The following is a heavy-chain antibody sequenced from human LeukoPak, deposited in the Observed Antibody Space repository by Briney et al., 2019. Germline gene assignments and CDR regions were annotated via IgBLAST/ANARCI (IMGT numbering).Heavy chain of an antibody. J-gene: IGHJ4*02. D-gene: IGHD3-22*01. Sequence: SVKVSCKASVGTFSSYAISWVRQAPGQGLEWMGGIIPIFGTANYAQKFQGRVTITTDESTSTAYMELSSLRSEDTAVYYCARDSYYYDSSGYFDYWGQGTLVTVSS. CDR1: VGTFSSYA. CDR3: ARDSYYYDSSGYFDY. CDR2: IIPIFGTA. V-gene: IGHV1-69*05.